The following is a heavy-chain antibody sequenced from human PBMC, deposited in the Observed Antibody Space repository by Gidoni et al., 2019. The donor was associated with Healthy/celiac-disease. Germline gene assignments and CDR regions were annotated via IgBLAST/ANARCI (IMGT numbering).Heavy chain of an antibody. J-gene: IGHJ4*02. CDR3: AKRTPWGYFDY. Sequence: EVQLVESGGGLIQPGGSLRLSCAASGFTVSSNYMSWVRQAPGKGLEWVSVIYSGGSTYYADSVKGRFTTSRDNSKNTLYLRMNSLRAEDTAVYYCAKRTPWGYFDYWGQGTLVTVSS. D-gene: IGHD7-27*01. V-gene: IGHV3-53*01. CDR2: IYSGGST. CDR1: GFTVSSNY.